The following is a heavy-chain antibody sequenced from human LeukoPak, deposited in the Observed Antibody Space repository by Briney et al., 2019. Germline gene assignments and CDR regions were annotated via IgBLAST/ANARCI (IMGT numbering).Heavy chain of an antibody. Sequence: GGSLRLSCAASGFTFSDYSMNWVRRAPGKGLEWISYIGIDSGNTNYADSVKGRFTISGDKAKNSLYLQMNSLRVEDTAVYYCARDYKYAFDNWGQGTLVTVSS. CDR2: IGIDSGNT. CDR1: GFTFSDYS. J-gene: IGHJ4*02. D-gene: IGHD5-24*01. V-gene: IGHV3-48*01. CDR3: ARDYKYAFDN.